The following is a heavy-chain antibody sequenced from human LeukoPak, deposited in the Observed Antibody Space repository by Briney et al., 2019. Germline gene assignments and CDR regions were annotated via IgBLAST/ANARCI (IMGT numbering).Heavy chain of an antibody. J-gene: IGHJ6*02. CDR1: GFTFSSYG. D-gene: IGHD6-6*01. CDR3: AKAQRYSSSSSRYYYYYGMDV. CDR2: ISYDGSNK. V-gene: IGHV3-30*18. Sequence: GWSLRLSCAASGFTFSSYGMHWVRQAPGKGLEWVAVISYDGSNKYYADSVKGRFTISRDNSKNTLYLQMNSLRAEDTAVYYCAKAQRYSSSSSRYYYYYGMDVWGQGTTVTVSS.